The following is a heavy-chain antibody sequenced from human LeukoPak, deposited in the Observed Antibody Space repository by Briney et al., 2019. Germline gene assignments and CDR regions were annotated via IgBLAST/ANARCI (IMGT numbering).Heavy chain of an antibody. D-gene: IGHD3-3*01. V-gene: IGHV3-23*01. CDR2: ISGSGGST. Sequence: PGGSLRLSCAASGFTFSSYAMSWVRQAPGKGLEWVSAISGSGGSTYYADSVKGRFTISRDNAKNSLYLQMNSLRAEDTALYYCAKDYDFWSGYSDYWGQGTLVTVSS. CDR1: GFTFSSYA. J-gene: IGHJ4*02. CDR3: AKDYDFWSGYSDY.